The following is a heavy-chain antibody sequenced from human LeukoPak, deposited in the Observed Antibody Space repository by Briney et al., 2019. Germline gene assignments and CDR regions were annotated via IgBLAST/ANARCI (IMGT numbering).Heavy chain of an antibody. V-gene: IGHV4-4*02. D-gene: IGHD5-12*01. CDR3: ARHPSWLRSDPWVFDY. J-gene: IGHJ4*02. CDR1: GGSISSSNW. Sequence: SGTLSLTCAVSGGSISSSNWWSWVRQPPGKGLEWIGEINHSGSTNYNPSLKSRVTISVDTSKNQFSLKLSSVTAADTAVYYCARHPSWLRSDPWVFDYWGQGTLVTVSS. CDR2: INHSGST.